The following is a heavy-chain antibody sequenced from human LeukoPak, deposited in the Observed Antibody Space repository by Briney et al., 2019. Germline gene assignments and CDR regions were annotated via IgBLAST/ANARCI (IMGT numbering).Heavy chain of an antibody. J-gene: IGHJ6*03. CDR1: GFTFSSYS. V-gene: IGHV3-21*01. CDR2: ISSSGAYI. CDR3: ARDPYSGNYGNYYYYYMDV. Sequence: GGSLRLSCAASGFTFSSYSMNWVRQAPGKGLEWVSSISSSGAYIFYADSVRGRFTISRDNAKDSLYLQMNSLGPEDTAVYYCARDPYSGNYGNYYYYYMDVWGKGTTVTISS. D-gene: IGHD1-26*01.